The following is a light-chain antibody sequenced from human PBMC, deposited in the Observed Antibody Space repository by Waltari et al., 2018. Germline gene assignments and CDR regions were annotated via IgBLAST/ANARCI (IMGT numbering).Light chain of an antibody. CDR2: RSD. J-gene: IGLJ3*02. V-gene: IGLV1-44*01. CDR3: AAWDDSLNGRWV. CDR1: ASNIGNNV. Sequence: QSVLTQPPSASGTPGQGVTISCSGGASNIGNNVVNWYQQVPGKAPQLLIYRSDAGPAGVPDRFSGSKSGTSASLAISGFQSEYEADYYCAAWDDSLNGRWVFGGGTKVTVL.